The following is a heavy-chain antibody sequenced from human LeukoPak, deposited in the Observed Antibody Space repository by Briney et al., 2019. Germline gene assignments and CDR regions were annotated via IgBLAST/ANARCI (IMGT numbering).Heavy chain of an antibody. J-gene: IGHJ4*02. CDR2: IRFDGNEK. V-gene: IGHV3-30*02. D-gene: IGHD2-15*01. Sequence: PGGSLRLSCAASGIIFSTSDMHWVRQAPGEGLEWMAFIRFDGNEKYYADSVKGRFIISRDNSKNTLYLQMSSLRAEDTAVYYCAKEQEGRRAAFDCWGQGTLVTVSS. CDR1: GIIFSTSD. CDR3: AKEQEGRRAAFDC.